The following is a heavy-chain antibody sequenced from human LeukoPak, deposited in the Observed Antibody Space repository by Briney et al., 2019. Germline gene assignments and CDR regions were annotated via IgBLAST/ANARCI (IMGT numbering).Heavy chain of an antibody. V-gene: IGHV3-7*03. D-gene: IGHD1-26*01. CDR3: AKGTHIVGAYDVLHI. CDR1: GFTFSSYW. CDR2: IKQDGSEK. Sequence: GGSLRLSCAASGFTFSSYWMSWVRQAPGKGLEWVANIKQDGSEKYYVDSVKGRFTISRDNAKNSLYLQMNSLRVEDTAVYYCAKGTHIVGAYDVLHIWGQGTMVTVSS. J-gene: IGHJ3*02.